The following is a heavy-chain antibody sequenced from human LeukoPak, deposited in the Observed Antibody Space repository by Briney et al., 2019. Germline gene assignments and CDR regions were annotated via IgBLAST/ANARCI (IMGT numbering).Heavy chain of an antibody. V-gene: IGHV3-30*01. J-gene: IGHJ6*02. Sequence: PGRSLRLSCAASGFTFSSYAMHWVRQAPGKGLEWVAVISYDGSNKYYADSVKGRFTISRDNSKNTLYLQMNSLRAEDTAVYYCARETCYDDSCYYGMDVWGQGTTVTVSS. D-gene: IGHD3-22*01. CDR2: ISYDGSNK. CDR3: ARETCYDDSCYYGMDV. CDR1: GFTFSSYA.